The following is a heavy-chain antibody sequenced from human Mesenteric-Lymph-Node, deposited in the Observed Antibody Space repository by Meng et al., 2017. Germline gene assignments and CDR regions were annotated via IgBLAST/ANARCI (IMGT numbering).Heavy chain of an antibody. CDR1: GYTFTDFG. V-gene: IGHV1-18*01. Sequence: QVQLVQSGPEVKKPWASLKVSCKASGYTFTDFGISWVRQAPGQGLEWMGWISAYNGNRDYAQKFQGRVTMTTDTSTSTTYLELRNLGSDDTAVFYCTRDLGGVPGSLFDFWGQGTLVTVSS. D-gene: IGHD6-19*01. CDR3: TRDLGGVPGSLFDF. J-gene: IGHJ4*02. CDR2: ISAYNGNR.